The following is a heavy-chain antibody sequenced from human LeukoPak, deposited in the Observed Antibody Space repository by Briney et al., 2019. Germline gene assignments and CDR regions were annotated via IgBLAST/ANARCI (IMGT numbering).Heavy chain of an antibody. CDR2: IKQDGSEK. D-gene: IGHD2-2*01. CDR1: GFTFSSYW. CDR3: AVIVVVPAAPRGFDY. J-gene: IGHJ4*02. V-gene: IGHV3-7*01. Sequence: GGSLRLSCAASGFTFSSYWMSWVRQAPGKGLEWVANIKQDGSEKYYVDSVKGRFTISRDNAKNSLYLQMNSLRAEDTAVYYCAVIVVVPAAPRGFDYWGQGTLVTVSS.